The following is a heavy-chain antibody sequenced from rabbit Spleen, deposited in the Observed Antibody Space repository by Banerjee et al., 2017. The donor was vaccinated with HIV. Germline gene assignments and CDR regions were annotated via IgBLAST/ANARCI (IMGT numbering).Heavy chain of an antibody. D-gene: IGHD4-1*01. Sequence: QEQLVESGGGLVQPGGSLKLSCKASGFDFSSYGMSWVRQAPGKGLEWIGYFDPVLGSTSSANGWKARSTISRHKAQNTVFLQMTSLTAADTATYFCARDLDGVIGWNFGWWGPGTLVTVS. J-gene: IGHJ6*01. CDR3: ARDLDGVIGWNFGW. CDR2: FDPVLGST. V-gene: IGHV1S47*01. CDR1: GFDFSSYG.